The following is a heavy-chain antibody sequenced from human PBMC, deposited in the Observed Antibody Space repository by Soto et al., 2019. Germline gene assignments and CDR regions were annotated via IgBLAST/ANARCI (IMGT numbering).Heavy chain of an antibody. Sequence: SETLSLTCAVYGGSFSGYYWSWIRQPPGKGLEWIGEINHSGSTNYNPSLKRRVTIPVDTSKNQFSLKLSSVTAADTAVYYCARVSRRVVVAAAFDSWGQGCLVTVSS. D-gene: IGHD2-15*01. CDR1: GGSFSGYY. V-gene: IGHV4-34*01. CDR2: INHSGST. CDR3: ARVSRRVVVAAAFDS. J-gene: IGHJ5*01.